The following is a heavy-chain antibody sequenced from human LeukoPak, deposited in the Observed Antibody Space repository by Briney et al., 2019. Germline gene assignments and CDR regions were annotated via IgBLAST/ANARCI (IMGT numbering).Heavy chain of an antibody. J-gene: IGHJ1*01. V-gene: IGHV3-23*01. CDR3: AKSVAAAGTFYFQH. D-gene: IGHD6-13*01. CDR2: ISGSGGST. CDR1: GFTFSSYA. Sequence: PGGSLRLSCAASGFTFSSYAMSWVRQAPGKGREWVSAISGSGGSTYYADSVKGRFTISRDNSKNTLYLQMNSLRAEDTAVYYCAKSVAAAGTFYFQHWGQGTLVTVSS.